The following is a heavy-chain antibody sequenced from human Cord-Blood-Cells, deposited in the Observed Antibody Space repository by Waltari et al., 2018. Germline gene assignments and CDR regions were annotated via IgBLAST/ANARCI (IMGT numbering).Heavy chain of an antibody. Sequence: QVQLQESGPGLVKPSETLSLTCTVSGYSITSGSYWGWIRQPPGEGREWIGSLYHSGSTYYNPSLESGVTISVDTSKNQFSLKLSSVTAADTAVYYCARGMTSDYSGFDYWGQGTLVTVSS. CDR2: LYHSGST. J-gene: IGHJ4*02. CDR1: GYSITSGSY. CDR3: ARGMTSDYSGFDY. D-gene: IGHD4-4*01. V-gene: IGHV4-38-2*02.